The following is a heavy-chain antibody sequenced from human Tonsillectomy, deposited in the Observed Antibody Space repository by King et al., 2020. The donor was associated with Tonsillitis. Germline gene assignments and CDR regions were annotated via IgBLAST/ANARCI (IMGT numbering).Heavy chain of an antibody. J-gene: IGHJ3*02. D-gene: IGHD6-13*01. CDR1: GFTLKTNY. Sequence: QLVQSGGGLVQPGGSLRLSCAASGFTLKTNYMNWVRQAPGKGLEWVSVIYPGGSTYYADSVKGRFTVSRDDSKNTLYLQMNSLRAEDTALYYCARATSAGTWGAFDIWGQGTMVTVSS. V-gene: IGHV3-66*01. CDR2: IYPGGST. CDR3: ARATSAGTWGAFDI.